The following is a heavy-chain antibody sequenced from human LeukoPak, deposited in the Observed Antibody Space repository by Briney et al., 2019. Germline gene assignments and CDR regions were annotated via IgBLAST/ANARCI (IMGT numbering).Heavy chain of an antibody. CDR2: ISRNSTYI. Sequence: GGALRLSRAASGFTFSDYIMNWVRQGPGEGLGWVGSISRNSTYIHYADSVNGRFTLSRDNARNSLFLQMNSLRAEDTAIYFCARDEGFYFDSWGEGTQVTFSS. CDR3: ARDEGFYFDS. V-gene: IGHV3-21*01. CDR1: GFTFSDYI. J-gene: IGHJ4*02.